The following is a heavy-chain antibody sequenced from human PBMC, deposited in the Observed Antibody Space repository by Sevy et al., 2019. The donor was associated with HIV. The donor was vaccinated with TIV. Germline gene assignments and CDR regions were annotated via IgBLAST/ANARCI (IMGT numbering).Heavy chain of an antibody. CDR2: IKSKTDSGKT. D-gene: IGHD6-6*01. V-gene: IGHV3-15*01. CDR3: TTGETSSSYFDY. Sequence: GGSLRLSCAASGFTFSNAWMSWVRQAPGKGLEWVGRIKSKTDSGKTDYAAPVKGRFTISRDDSKNTLYLQMNSLKTEDTAVYYCTTGETSSSYFDYWGQGTLVTVSS. CDR1: GFTFSNAW. J-gene: IGHJ4*02.